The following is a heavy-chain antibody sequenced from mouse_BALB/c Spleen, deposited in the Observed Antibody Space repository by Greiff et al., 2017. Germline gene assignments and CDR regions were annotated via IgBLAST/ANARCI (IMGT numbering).Heavy chain of an antibody. D-gene: IGHD1-1*01. CDR2: IDPETGGT. Sequence: LVESGAELVRPGASVTLSCKASGYTFTDYEMHWVKQTPVHGLEWIGAIDPETGGTAYNQKFKGKATLTADKSSSTAYMELRSLTSEDSAVYYCTRSGYYGSRAWFAYWGQGTLVTVSA. V-gene: IGHV1-15*01. CDR1: GYTFTDYE. CDR3: TRSGYYGSRAWFAY. J-gene: IGHJ3*01.